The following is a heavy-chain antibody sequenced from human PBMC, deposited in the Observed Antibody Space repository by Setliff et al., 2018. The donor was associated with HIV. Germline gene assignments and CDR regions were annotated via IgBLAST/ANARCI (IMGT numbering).Heavy chain of an antibody. CDR1: GFTFSNAW. CDR2: IQYDGSNK. D-gene: IGHD3-22*01. V-gene: IGHV3-30*02. Sequence: PGGSLRLSCAASGFTFSNAWMSWVRQAPGKGLEWVSFIQYDGSNKYYAESVKGRFTISRDNSKSTLYLQMNSLRPEDRAVYYCATTHHYARSGYYGWGQGTLVTVPQ. CDR3: ATTHHYARSGYYG. J-gene: IGHJ4*02.